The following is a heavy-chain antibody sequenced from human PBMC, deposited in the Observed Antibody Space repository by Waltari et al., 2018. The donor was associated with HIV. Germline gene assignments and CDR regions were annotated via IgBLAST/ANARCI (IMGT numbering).Heavy chain of an antibody. D-gene: IGHD1-26*01. V-gene: IGHV3-11*01. Sequence: QIQLVESGGGLVKPGGSLRLSCATSGFTFSDYSMSWIRQAPGKGLEWVSYISNSGSTIYYADSVQGRFTISRDNAKNSLYLQMNSLRAEDTAVYYCARRIVGATERLDNWGQGTLITVSS. CDR2: ISNSGSTI. J-gene: IGHJ4*02. CDR1: GFTFSDYS. CDR3: ARRIVGATERLDN.